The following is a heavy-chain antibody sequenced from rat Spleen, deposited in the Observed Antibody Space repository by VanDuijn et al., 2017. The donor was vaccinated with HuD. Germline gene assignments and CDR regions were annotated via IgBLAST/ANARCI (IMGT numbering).Heavy chain of an antibody. CDR2: ISTGGGNT. CDR3: ARLEFGVFAY. CDR1: GFTFSNYD. Sequence: EVQLVESGGGLVQPGRSLKLSCAASGFTFSNYDMAWVRQAPTKGLEWVASISTGGGNTYYRDSVKGRFTISRDNAKSTLYLQMDSLRSEDTATYYCARLEFGVFAYWGQGTLVTVSS. D-gene: IGHD4-3*01. J-gene: IGHJ3*01. V-gene: IGHV5S23*01.